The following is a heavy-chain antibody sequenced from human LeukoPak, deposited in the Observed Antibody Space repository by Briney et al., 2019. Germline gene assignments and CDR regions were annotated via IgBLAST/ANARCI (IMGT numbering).Heavy chain of an antibody. V-gene: IGHV4-30-2*01. Sequence: PSETLSLTCAVSGGSISSGGYSWSWIRQPPGKGLEWIGYIYHSGSTYYNPSLKSRVTISVDRSKNQFSLKLSSVTAADTAVYYCARVLLWFGELRAFDIWGQGIMVTVSS. D-gene: IGHD3-10*01. CDR1: GGSISSGGYS. J-gene: IGHJ3*02. CDR2: IYHSGST. CDR3: ARVLLWFGELRAFDI.